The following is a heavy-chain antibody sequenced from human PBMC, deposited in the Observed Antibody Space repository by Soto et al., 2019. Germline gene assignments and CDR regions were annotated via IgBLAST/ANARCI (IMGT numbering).Heavy chain of an antibody. V-gene: IGHV4-59*01. CDR1: GGSISSYY. D-gene: IGHD3-22*01. CDR3: ARARNDYYDSSGYYSYFDY. J-gene: IGHJ4*02. Sequence: QVQLQESGPGLVKPSETLSLTCTVSGGSISSYYWSWIRQPPGKGLEWIGYIYYSGSTNYNPSLKSRVTISVDTSKNQFSLKLSSVTAADTAVYYCARARNDYYDSSGYYSYFDYWGQGTLVTVSS. CDR2: IYYSGST.